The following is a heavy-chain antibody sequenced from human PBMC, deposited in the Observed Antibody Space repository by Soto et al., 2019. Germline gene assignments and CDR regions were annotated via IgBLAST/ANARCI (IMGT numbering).Heavy chain of an antibody. J-gene: IGHJ6*02. CDR2: IIPIFGTA. V-gene: IGHV1-69*12. CDR3: ARDHIEMATSYYYHDMDV. D-gene: IGHD5-12*01. CDR1: GGTFSSYA. Sequence: QVQLVQSGAEVKKPGSSVKVSCKASGGTFSSYAISWVREAPGQGLEWMGGIIPIFGTANYAEKVQGRVTNTADESTSTAYMELSSLRSENTAVYYCARDHIEMATSYYYHDMDVWGQGTTVTVSS.